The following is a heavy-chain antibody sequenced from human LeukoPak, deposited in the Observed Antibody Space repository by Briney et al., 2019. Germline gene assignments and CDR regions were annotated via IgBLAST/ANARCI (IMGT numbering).Heavy chain of an antibody. CDR1: GFTVSSNY. J-gene: IGHJ4*02. CDR2: IYSGGST. V-gene: IGHV3-53*01. Sequence: PGGSLRLSCAASGFTVSSNYMSWVRQAPGKGLEWVSVIYSGGSTHYADSVKGRFTISRDSSKNTLYLQMNSLRVDDTAVYYCARDHLGVCGGDCYSDYWGQGTLVTVSS. D-gene: IGHD2-21*01. CDR3: ARDHLGVCGGDCYSDY.